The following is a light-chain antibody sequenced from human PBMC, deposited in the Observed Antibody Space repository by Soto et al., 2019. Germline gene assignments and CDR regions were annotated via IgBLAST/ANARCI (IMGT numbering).Light chain of an antibody. J-gene: IGKJ1*01. CDR3: QQRAGWPRT. Sequence: EIVLTQSPATLSLSPGERATLSCRASQSVSNYLTWYQQKPDQAPRLLVYDTFNRANGIPARFSGSGSDTDFTLTISSLEPEDFAVYYCQQRAGWPRTFGQGTKVEIK. CDR1: QSVSNY. CDR2: DTF. V-gene: IGKV3-11*01.